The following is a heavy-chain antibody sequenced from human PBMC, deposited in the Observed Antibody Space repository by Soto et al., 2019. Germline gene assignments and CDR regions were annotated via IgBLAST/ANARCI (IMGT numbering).Heavy chain of an antibody. CDR2: IRSSASTT. CDR1: GFSFSSYA. D-gene: IGHD6-19*01. J-gene: IGHJ4*02. V-gene: IGHV3-23*01. CDR3: AKAVSRRPTSSAWYNFDY. Sequence: VQLLESGGGLVQPGGSLRLSCAASGFSFSSYAMSWVRQAPGKGLEWVSAIRSSASTTYYADSVKGRFTISRDTSKNTRYLQMKSRRAEDTAVYYCAKAVSRRPTSSAWYNFDYWGQGTLVIVSS.